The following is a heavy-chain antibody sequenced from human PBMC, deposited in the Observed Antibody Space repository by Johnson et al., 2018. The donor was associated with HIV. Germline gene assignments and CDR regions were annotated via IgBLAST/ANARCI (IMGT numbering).Heavy chain of an antibody. J-gene: IGHJ3*01. D-gene: IGHD5-18*01. CDR2: ISYDGSTK. V-gene: IGHV3-30-3*01. CDR3: ARDQRGGYSYGDAFDF. Sequence: QMRLVESGGGVVQPGRSLRLSCAASGFTFSTYAIHWVRQAPGKGLEWVAIISYDGSTKYYADSVKGRFTISRDNSKNSLYLQMNTLRAEDTAVYYCARDQRGGYSYGDAFDFWGQGTVVSVST. CDR1: GFTFSTYA.